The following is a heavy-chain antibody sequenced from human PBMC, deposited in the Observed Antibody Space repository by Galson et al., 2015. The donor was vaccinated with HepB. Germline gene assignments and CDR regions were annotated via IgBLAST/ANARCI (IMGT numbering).Heavy chain of an antibody. D-gene: IGHD6-25*01. CDR3: ARFSGATYLSSIYWYYYLDV. CDR2: IIPMFGSA. J-gene: IGHJ6*03. V-gene: IGHV1-69*13. CDR1: GGSFRNYA. Sequence: SVKVSCKATGGSFRNYAVNWVRQAPGQGLEWMGGIIPMFGSANYAQKFQDRVTISADESTSTAYLELSGVTSDDTAMYYCARFSGATYLSSIYWYYYLDVWGKGTAVIVSS.